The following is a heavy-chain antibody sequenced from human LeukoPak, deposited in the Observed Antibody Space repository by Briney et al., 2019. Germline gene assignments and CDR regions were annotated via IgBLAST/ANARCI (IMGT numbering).Heavy chain of an antibody. J-gene: IGHJ4*02. CDR3: ASKYYYDSSGYFGPDY. V-gene: IGHV1-24*01. CDR1: GYTLTELS. D-gene: IGHD3-22*01. Sequence: ASVKVSCKVSGYTLTELSMHWVRQAPGKGLEWMGGFDPEDGETIYAQKFQGRVTMTEDTSTDTAYMELSSLRSEDTAVYYCASKYYYDSSGYFGPDYWGQGTLVTVSS. CDR2: FDPEDGET.